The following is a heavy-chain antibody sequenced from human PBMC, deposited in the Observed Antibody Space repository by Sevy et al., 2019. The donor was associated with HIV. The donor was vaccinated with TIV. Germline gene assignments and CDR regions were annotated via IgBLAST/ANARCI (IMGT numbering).Heavy chain of an antibody. J-gene: IGHJ4*02. CDR3: ARFVGYCSGGRCSIIDF. CDR1: GFSLSDHA. D-gene: IGHD2-15*01. Sequence: GGSLRLSCAASGFSLSDHAVSWVRQTPGKGLEWLAVISYNGRNQYYAESVKGRFTISKEDSKNTLYLQLTSLRAEDTAVYYCARFVGYCSGGRCSIIDFWGQGTLVTVSS. V-gene: IGHV3-30*04. CDR2: ISYNGRNQ.